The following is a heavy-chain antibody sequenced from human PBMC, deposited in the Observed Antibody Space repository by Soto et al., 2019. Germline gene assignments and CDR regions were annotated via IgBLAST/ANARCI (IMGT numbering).Heavy chain of an antibody. CDR1: GYIFNSYG. CDR3: ARVNFRGYSNFRYYYYYYMDV. D-gene: IGHD4-4*01. Sequence: ASVKVSCKASGYIFNSYGISWVRQAPGQGLEWMGWINAYNGNTNYAQKLQGRVTMTTDTSTNTVYMELRSLRSDDTAVYYCARVNFRGYSNFRYYYYYYMDVWGKGTTVTVSS. J-gene: IGHJ6*03. V-gene: IGHV1-18*01. CDR2: INAYNGNT.